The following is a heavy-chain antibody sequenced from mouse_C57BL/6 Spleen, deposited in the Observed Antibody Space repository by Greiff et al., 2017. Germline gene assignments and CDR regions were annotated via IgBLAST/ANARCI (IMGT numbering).Heavy chain of an antibody. CDR3: ASPYYGSAFAY. V-gene: IGHV5-17*01. CDR2: ISSGSSTI. D-gene: IGHD1-1*01. CDR1: GFTFSDYG. J-gene: IGHJ3*01. Sequence: EVKVEESGGGLVKPGGSLKLSCAASGFTFSDYGMHWVRQAPEKGLEWVAYISSGSSTIYYADTVKGRFTISRDNAKNTLFLQMTSLRSEDTAMYYCASPYYGSAFAYWGQGTLVTVSA.